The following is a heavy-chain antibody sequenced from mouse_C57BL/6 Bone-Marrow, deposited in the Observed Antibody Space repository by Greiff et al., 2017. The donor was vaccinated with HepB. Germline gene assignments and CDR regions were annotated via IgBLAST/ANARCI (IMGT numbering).Heavy chain of an antibody. CDR2: IWSGGST. J-gene: IGHJ1*03. Sequence: VKLMESGPGLVQPSQSLSITCTVSGFSLTSYGVHWVRQSPGKGLEWLGVIWSGGSTDYNAAFISRLSISKDNSKSQVFFKMNSLQADDTAIYYCARNWDYGSSSYWYFDVWGTGTTVTVSS. V-gene: IGHV2-2*01. CDR3: ARNWDYGSSSYWYFDV. D-gene: IGHD1-1*01. CDR1: GFSLTSYG.